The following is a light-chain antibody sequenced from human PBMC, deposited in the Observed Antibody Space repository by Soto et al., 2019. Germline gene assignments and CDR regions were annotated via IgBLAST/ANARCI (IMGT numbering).Light chain of an antibody. V-gene: IGLV2-14*03. J-gene: IGLJ1*01. CDR3: SSYTSSSTYA. Sequence: QAALTQSASVSVSPGRAIIISVTGTSTDIGRYNYVSLYQQHPGKAPKLMIYDVSNRPSGVANRFSGSKSGNTASLTISGLQAEDEADYYCSSYTSSSTYAFGTGPKVTVL. CDR2: DVS. CDR1: STDIGRYNY.